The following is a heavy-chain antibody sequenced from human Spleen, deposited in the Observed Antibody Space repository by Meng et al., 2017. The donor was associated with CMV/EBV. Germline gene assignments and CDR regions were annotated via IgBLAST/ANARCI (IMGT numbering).Heavy chain of an antibody. Sequence: GGSLRLSCVVSGFTFRTYWMNWVRQAPGKGLEWVSYINSRSSTIYYADSVKGRFTVSRDNAKNSLYLQVSSLTADDTAVYHCARVRFEGSGNNQQYHGMDVWGQGTTVTVSS. CDR1: GFTFRTYW. J-gene: IGHJ6*02. CDR3: ARVRFEGSGNNQQYHGMDV. CDR2: INSRSSTI. V-gene: IGHV3-48*04. D-gene: IGHD3-10*01.